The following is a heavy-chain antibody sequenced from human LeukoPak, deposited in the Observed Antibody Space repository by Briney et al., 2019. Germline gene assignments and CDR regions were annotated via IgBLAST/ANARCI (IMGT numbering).Heavy chain of an antibody. J-gene: IGHJ4*02. CDR3: ARAPYSGSYFFDY. Sequence: GSLRLSCAASGFTFSDYYMSWIRQPPGKGLEWIGYIYYSGSTNYNPSLKSRVTISVDTSKNQFSLKLSSVTAADTAVYYCARAPYSGSYFFDYWGQGTLVTVSS. V-gene: IGHV4-59*01. D-gene: IGHD1-26*01. CDR2: IYYSGST. CDR1: GFTFSDYY.